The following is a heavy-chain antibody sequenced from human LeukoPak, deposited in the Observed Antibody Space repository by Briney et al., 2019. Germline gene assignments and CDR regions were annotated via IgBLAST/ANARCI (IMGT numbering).Heavy chain of an antibody. Sequence: PGRSLRLSCAASGFTFSSYGMHWVRQAPGKGLEWVAVISYDGSNKYYADSVKGRFTISRDNSKNTLYLQMSSLRSEDTAVYYCARDKRGSDAFDIWGQGTMVTVSS. D-gene: IGHD3-10*01. CDR1: GFTFSSYG. CDR2: ISYDGSNK. J-gene: IGHJ3*02. CDR3: ARDKRGSDAFDI. V-gene: IGHV3-30*03.